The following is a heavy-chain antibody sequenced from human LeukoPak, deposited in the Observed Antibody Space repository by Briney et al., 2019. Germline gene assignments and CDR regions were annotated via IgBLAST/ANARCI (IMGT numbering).Heavy chain of an antibody. Sequence: GGSLRLSCAASGFSFSSYAMSWVRQAPGKGLEWVSAISGSGGSTYYADSVKGRFTISRDNSNNTLYLQMNSLRAEDTAVYYCAKGQSEYSTSWYGWFDPWGQGTLVTVSS. CDR2: ISGSGGST. D-gene: IGHD6-13*01. V-gene: IGHV3-23*01. CDR3: AKGQSEYSTSWYGWFDP. J-gene: IGHJ5*02. CDR1: GFSFSSYA.